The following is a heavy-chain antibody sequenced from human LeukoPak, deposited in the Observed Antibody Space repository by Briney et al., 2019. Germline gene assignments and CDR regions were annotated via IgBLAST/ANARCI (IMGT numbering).Heavy chain of an antibody. V-gene: IGHV4-59*01. CDR2: IYYSGST. Sequence: SETLSLTCTVSGGSISSYYWSWIRQPPGKGLEWIGYIYYSGSTNYNPSLKSRVTISVDTSKNQFSLKLSSVTAADTAVYYCARDRYYDSSGGYYYYYYMDVWGKGTTVTISS. CDR3: ARDRYYDSSGGYYYYYYMDV. CDR1: GGSISSYY. J-gene: IGHJ6*03. D-gene: IGHD3-22*01.